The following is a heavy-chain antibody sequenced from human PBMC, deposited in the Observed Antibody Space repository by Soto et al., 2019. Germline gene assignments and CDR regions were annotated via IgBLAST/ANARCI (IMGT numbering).Heavy chain of an antibody. CDR3: SRGIKGGLDA. CDR1: GFVSNNYD. D-gene: IGHD2-21*01. Sequence: QVQLAESGGGVVQPGRSLRLSCATSGFVSNNYDIHWVRQAPGKGLAWLASISYDGSNKYYADSVKGRFTISRDNSKNTLSLQINSLGAEDTAVYYCSRGIKGGLDAWGPGTQVTVSS. J-gene: IGHJ5*02. CDR2: ISYDGSNK. V-gene: IGHV3-30*03.